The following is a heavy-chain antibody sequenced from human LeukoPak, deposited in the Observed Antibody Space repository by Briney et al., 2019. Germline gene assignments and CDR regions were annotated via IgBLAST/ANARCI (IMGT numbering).Heavy chain of an antibody. V-gene: IGHV1-18*01. Sequence: ASVKVSCEASGYTFTSYGISWVRQAPGQGLEWMGWISAYNGNTNYAQKLQGRVTMTTDTPTSTAYMELRSLRSDDTAVYYCARDGRDIVVVPAGSFDPWGQGTLVTVSS. D-gene: IGHD2-2*01. CDR1: GYTFTSYG. J-gene: IGHJ5*02. CDR2: ISAYNGNT. CDR3: ARDGRDIVVVPAGSFDP.